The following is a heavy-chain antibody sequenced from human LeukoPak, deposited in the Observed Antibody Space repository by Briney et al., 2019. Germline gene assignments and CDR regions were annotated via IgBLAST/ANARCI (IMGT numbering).Heavy chain of an antibody. J-gene: IGHJ4*02. D-gene: IGHD4-23*01. CDR1: GFTFGDYV. Sequence: GGSLRLSCRSSGFTFGDYVMTWVRQAPGKGLEWVGFIRSKVYGGTTEYAASVKGRFIISRDDSKSIAYLQMNSLETEDTAVYYCTRDYGGFDYWGQGTLVAVSS. CDR3: TRDYGGFDY. V-gene: IGHV3-49*04. CDR2: IRSKVYGGTT.